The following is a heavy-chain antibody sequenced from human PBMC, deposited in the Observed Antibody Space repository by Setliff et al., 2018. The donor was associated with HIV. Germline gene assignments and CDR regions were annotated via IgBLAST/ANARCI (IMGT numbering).Heavy chain of an antibody. CDR1: GYTFSTNA. J-gene: IGHJ4*02. D-gene: IGHD2-15*01. CDR2: INAGDDNT. CDR3: ARGSCSGCCLSDY. Sequence: SVKVSCKAFGYTFSTNAIHWVRQAPGQRLEWMGYINAGDDNTRYSEKFQGRVTITRDTSANTAYMELSSLRPEDTAVYYCARGSCSGCCLSDYWGLGTLVTVSS. V-gene: IGHV1-3*01.